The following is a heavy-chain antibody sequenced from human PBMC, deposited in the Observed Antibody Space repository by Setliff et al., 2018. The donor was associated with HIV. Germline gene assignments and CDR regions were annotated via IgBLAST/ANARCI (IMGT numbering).Heavy chain of an antibody. CDR3: ARGAEYLAIYPPSFDYYFDY. D-gene: IGHD3-9*01. CDR2: INPKRGAT. Sequence: ASVKVSCKTFGYRFTDFYVNWVRQAPGQGLEWMGWINPKRGATKNAQKFQGRVTMTRDTSISTVYMELRSLRSDDPALYFCARGAEYLAIYPPSFDYYFDYWGQGTPVTVSS. J-gene: IGHJ4*02. CDR1: GYRFTDFY. V-gene: IGHV1-2*02.